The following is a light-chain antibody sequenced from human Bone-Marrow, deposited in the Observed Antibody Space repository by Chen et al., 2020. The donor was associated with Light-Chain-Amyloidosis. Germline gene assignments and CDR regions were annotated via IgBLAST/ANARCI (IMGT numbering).Light chain of an antibody. CDR2: DDV. Sequence: SYVVTQPPSVSVAPGTTARITCEGSNIGKKNVHWNQQKSGQAPVLVVYDDVDRPSGIPERFSGSNSGNTAALTITRVEDGDEAAYYCQVWDRSSDRPVFGGGTKLTVL. V-gene: IGLV3-21*03. CDR1: NIGKKN. J-gene: IGLJ3*02. CDR3: QVWDRSSDRPV.